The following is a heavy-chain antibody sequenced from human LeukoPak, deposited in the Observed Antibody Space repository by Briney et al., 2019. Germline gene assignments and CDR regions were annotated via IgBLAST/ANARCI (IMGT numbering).Heavy chain of an antibody. CDR1: GGSISSGGNY. J-gene: IGHJ4*02. CDR2: IYYSGST. Sequence: PSGTLSLSCTVSGGSISSGGNYWSWIRHRPGRGLEWVGYIYYSGSTYSNPSRKVRVTISVDTSKNSFYLKMGSVTAADTAVYYCARGETSGYYTVRFDYWGQGTLVTVSS. D-gene: IGHD3-22*01. V-gene: IGHV4-31*03. CDR3: ARGETSGYYTVRFDY.